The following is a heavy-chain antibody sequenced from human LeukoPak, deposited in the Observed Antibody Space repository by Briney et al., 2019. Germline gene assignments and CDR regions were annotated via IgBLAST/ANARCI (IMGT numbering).Heavy chain of an antibody. D-gene: IGHD6-19*01. CDR2: IYWDDDK. Sequence: SGPTLLKPTRTLTLTCTFSGFSLSTRGVGVGWIRQPPEKALEWLSLIYWDDDKRYSPSLKSRLTIAKDTSKNQVVLTMTNMDPVDTATYYCAHNRQWLPLGYWGQGTLVTVSS. CDR3: AHNRQWLPLGY. V-gene: IGHV2-5*02. J-gene: IGHJ4*02. CDR1: GFSLSTRGVG.